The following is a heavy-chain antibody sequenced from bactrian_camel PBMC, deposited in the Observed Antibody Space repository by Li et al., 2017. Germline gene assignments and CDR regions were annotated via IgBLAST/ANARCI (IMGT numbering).Heavy chain of an antibody. D-gene: IGHD3*01. CDR1: GIHLSSAFC. Sequence: HVQLVESGGGSVQAGGSLRLSCAGTGIHLSSAFCVGWFRQVPGKEREGVASIRPGATTTAYASSVRGRFSISRDNAKNTMYLQMNSLKPEDTAVYYCVRDLRCFVPANYWGQGTQVTVS. V-gene: IGHV3S63*01. J-gene: IGHJ4*01. CDR2: IRPGATTT. CDR3: VRDLRCFVPANY.